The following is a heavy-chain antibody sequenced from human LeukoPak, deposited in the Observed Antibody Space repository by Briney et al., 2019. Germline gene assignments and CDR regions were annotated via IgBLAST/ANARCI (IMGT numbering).Heavy chain of an antibody. J-gene: IGHJ5*02. Sequence: SQTLSLTCAVSGGSISSYYWSWIRQPPGKGLEWIGYIYYSGSTNYNPSLKSRVTISVDTSKNQFSLKLSSVTAADTAVYYCARDQSMWEPRTWFDPWGQGTLVTVSS. D-gene: IGHD1-26*01. V-gene: IGHV4-59*01. CDR3: ARDQSMWEPRTWFDP. CDR2: IYYSGST. CDR1: GGSISSYY.